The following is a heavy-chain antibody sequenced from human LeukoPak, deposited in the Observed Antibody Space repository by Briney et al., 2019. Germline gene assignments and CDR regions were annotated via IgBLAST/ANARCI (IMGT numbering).Heavy chain of an antibody. J-gene: IGHJ4*02. CDR3: ARGLSAIAY. D-gene: IGHD2-15*01. V-gene: IGHV4-34*01. Sequence: PSETLSLTCAVYGGSFSGYYWSWIRQPPGKGLEWIGEINHSGSTNYNPSLKSRVTISVDTSKNQFSLKLSSVTAADTAVYYCARGLSAIAYWGQGTLVTVSS. CDR1: GGSFSGYY. CDR2: INHSGST.